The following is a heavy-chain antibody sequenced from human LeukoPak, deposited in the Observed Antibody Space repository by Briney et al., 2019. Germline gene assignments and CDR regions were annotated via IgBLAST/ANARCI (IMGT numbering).Heavy chain of an antibody. CDR1: GFTFTNYA. Sequence: GSLRLSCVASGFTFTNYAMSWVRQAPGKGLEWVSAISGSCGDTYYADSVKGRFTISRDNSKKTLYLQMNSLRADDTAVYYCAKSRARRDGSSGSIDYWGQGTLVTVSS. D-gene: IGHD3-22*01. V-gene: IGHV3-23*01. J-gene: IGHJ4*02. CDR2: ISGSCGDT. CDR3: AKSRARRDGSSGSIDY.